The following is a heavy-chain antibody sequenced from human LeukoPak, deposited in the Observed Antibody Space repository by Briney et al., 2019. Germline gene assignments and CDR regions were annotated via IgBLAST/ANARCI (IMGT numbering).Heavy chain of an antibody. CDR3: ARHVAGGFDY. J-gene: IGHJ4*02. V-gene: IGHV4-59*08. CDR2: IYYSGNT. CDR1: GGSITPYY. D-gene: IGHD3-10*01. Sequence: SETLSLTCTVSGGSITPYYWTWIRQPPGKGLEWIGYIYYSGNTNYNPSLKCRVTISVDTSKNQFSLKLSSVTAADTAVYYCARHVAGGFDYWGQGTLVTVSS.